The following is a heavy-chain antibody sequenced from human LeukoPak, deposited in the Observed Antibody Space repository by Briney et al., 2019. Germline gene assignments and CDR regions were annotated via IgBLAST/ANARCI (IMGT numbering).Heavy chain of an antibody. CDR1: GFTFSSYA. Sequence: PGGSLRLSCAASGFTFSSYAMSWVRQAPGKGLEWVSAISGSGGSTYYADSVKGWFTISRDNSKNTLYLQMNSLRAEDTAVYYCANIVVVITAARLHDAFDIWGQGTMVTVSS. J-gene: IGHJ3*02. D-gene: IGHD3-22*01. CDR2: ISGSGGST. V-gene: IGHV3-23*01. CDR3: ANIVVVITAARLHDAFDI.